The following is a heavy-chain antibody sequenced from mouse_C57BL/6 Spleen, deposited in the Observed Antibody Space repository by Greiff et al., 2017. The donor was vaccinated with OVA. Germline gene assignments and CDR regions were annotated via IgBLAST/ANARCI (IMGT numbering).Heavy chain of an antibody. CDR1: GFTFSSYA. V-gene: IGHV5-4*01. CDR3: ARDGGNAAMDY. D-gene: IGHD2-1*01. Sequence: EVQRVESGGGLVKPGGSLKLSCAASGFTFSSYAMSWVRQTPEKRLEWVATISDGGSYTYYPDNVKGRFTISRDNAKNNLYLQMSHLKSEDTAMYYCARDGGNAAMDYWGQGTSVTVSS. J-gene: IGHJ4*01. CDR2: ISDGGSYT.